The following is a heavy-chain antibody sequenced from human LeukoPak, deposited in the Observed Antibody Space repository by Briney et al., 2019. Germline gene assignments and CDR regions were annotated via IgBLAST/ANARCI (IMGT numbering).Heavy chain of an antibody. CDR3: AKEGRSLQTY. Sequence: GGSLRLSCAASGFMFSSIWMSWVRLAPGKGLEWVANIKEDGTETYYVDSVKGRFTISRDNAKNSLYLQMNSLRVEDTAVYYCAKEGRSLQTYWGQGTLVTVSS. V-gene: IGHV3-7*03. J-gene: IGHJ4*02. CDR1: GFMFSSIW. D-gene: IGHD5-24*01. CDR2: IKEDGTET.